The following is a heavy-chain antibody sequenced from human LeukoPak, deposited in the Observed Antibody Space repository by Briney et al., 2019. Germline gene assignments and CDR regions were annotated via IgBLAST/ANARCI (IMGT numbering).Heavy chain of an antibody. Sequence: ASVKVSCKASGYTFTSYGISWVRQAPGQGLEWMGWISAYSGNTNYAQKLQGRVTMTTDTSTSTAYMELRSLRSDDTAVYYCARDLYTMVRGVIDYWGQGTLVTVSS. CDR3: ARDLYTMVRGVIDY. J-gene: IGHJ4*02. CDR2: ISAYSGNT. D-gene: IGHD3-10*01. CDR1: GYTFTSYG. V-gene: IGHV1-18*01.